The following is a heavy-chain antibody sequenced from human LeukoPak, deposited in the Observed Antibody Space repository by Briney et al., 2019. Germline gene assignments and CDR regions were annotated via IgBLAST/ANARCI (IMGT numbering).Heavy chain of an antibody. D-gene: IGHD6-13*01. CDR2: TYYRSKWYN. J-gene: IGHJ4*02. CDR3: ARDVSSKNFRNFDY. Sequence: SQTLSLTCAISGHSVSSNNAAWNWIRQSPSRGLEWLGRTYYRSKWYNDYAVSVKSRITINPDTSKNQFSLQLNSVTPEDTAVYYCARDVSSKNFRNFDYWGQGTLVTVSS. CDR1: GHSVSSNNAA. V-gene: IGHV6-1*01.